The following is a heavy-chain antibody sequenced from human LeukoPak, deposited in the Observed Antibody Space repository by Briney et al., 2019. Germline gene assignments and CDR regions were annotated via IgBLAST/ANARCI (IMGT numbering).Heavy chain of an antibody. Sequence: GGSLRLSCAASGFTFSSYEMNWVRQAPGKGLEWVSYISSSGSTIYYADSVKGRFTISRDNAKNSLYLQMNSLRAEDTALYYCARVSGSGVNDAFDIWGQGTMVTVSS. CDR1: GFTFSSYE. V-gene: IGHV3-48*03. CDR2: ISSSGSTI. D-gene: IGHD3-10*01. CDR3: ARVSGSGVNDAFDI. J-gene: IGHJ3*02.